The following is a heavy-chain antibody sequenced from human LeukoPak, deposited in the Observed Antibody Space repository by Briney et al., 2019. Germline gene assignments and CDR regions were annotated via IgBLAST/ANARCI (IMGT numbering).Heavy chain of an antibody. D-gene: IGHD3/OR15-3a*01. CDR2: ISYDGSNK. Sequence: PGGSPRLSCAASGFTFSSYAMHWVRQAPGKGLEWVAVISYDGSNKYYADSVKGRFTISRDNSKNTLYLQMNGLRAKDTAVYYCAKGQKGGDWLFDYWGQGTLVTVSS. CDR1: GFTFSSYA. V-gene: IGHV3-30*04. J-gene: IGHJ4*02. CDR3: AKGQKGGDWLFDY.